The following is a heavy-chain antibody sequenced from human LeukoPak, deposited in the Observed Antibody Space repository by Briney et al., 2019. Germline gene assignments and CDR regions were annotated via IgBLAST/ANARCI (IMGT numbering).Heavy chain of an antibody. Sequence: ASVKVSCKASGYTFTSYYMHWVRQAPGQGLEWMGIINPRGGSTTYAQKFQGRVTMTRDTSTSTAYMELRSLRSDDTAVYYCARDSYYYGSGKLGPWGQGTLVTVSS. CDR1: GYTFTSYY. V-gene: IGHV1-46*01. CDR3: ARDSYYYGSGKLGP. CDR2: INPRGGST. J-gene: IGHJ5*02. D-gene: IGHD3-10*01.